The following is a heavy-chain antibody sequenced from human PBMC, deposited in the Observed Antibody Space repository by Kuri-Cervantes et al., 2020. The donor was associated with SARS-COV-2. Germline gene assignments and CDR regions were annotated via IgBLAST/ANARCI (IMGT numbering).Heavy chain of an antibody. CDR2: IYYSGST. J-gene: IGHJ3*02. V-gene: IGHV4-61*05. D-gene: IGHD3-3*01. CDR3: ARAGEWLFGDAFDI. CDR1: GGSISSSSYY. Sequence: ESLKISCTVSGGSISSSSYYWGWIRQPPGKGLEWIGYIYYSGSTNYNPSLKSRVTISVDTSKNQFSLKLSSVTAADTAVYYCARAGEWLFGDAFDIWGQGTMVTVSS.